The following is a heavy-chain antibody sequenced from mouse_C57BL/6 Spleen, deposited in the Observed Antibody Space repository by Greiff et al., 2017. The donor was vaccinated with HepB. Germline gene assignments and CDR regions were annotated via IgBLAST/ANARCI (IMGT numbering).Heavy chain of an antibody. Sequence: QVQLQQPVTELVKPGASVKLSCKASGYTFTSYWMHWVKQRPGQGLEWIGNINPSNGGTNYNEKFKSKATLTVDKSSSTAYMQLSSLTSEDSAVYYCARFGWLLREDWFAYWGQGTLVTVSA. CDR1: GYTFTSYW. CDR3: ARFGWLLREDWFAY. D-gene: IGHD2-3*01. CDR2: INPSNGGT. J-gene: IGHJ3*01. V-gene: IGHV1-53*01.